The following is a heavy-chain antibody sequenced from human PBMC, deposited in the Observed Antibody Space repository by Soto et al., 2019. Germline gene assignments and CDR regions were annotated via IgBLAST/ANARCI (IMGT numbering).Heavy chain of an antibody. J-gene: IGHJ4*02. CDR1: GFTFSSYA. V-gene: IGHV3-30-3*01. D-gene: IGHD2-15*01. Sequence: GGSLRLSCAASGFTFSSYAMHWVRQAPGKGLEWVAVISYDGSNKYYADSVKGRFTISRDNSKNTLYLQMNSLRAEDTAVYYCARERRVDVVVVAAKTGYSSGWFFDYWGQGTLVTVSS. CDR3: ARERRVDVVVVAAKTGYSSGWFFDY. CDR2: ISYDGSNK.